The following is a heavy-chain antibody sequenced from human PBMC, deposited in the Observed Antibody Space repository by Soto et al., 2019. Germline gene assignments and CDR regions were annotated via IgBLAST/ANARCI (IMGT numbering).Heavy chain of an antibody. CDR1: GDSVSSNSAA. V-gene: IGHV6-1*01. Sequence: SQTLSLTCAISGDSVSSNSAAWNWIRQSPSRGLEWLGRTYYRSKWYNDYAVSVKSRITINPDTSKNQFSLQLHSVTPEDTAVYYCARGRFGDILTGSYYNGMDVWGQGTAVTVSS. J-gene: IGHJ6*02. CDR2: TYYRSKWYN. CDR3: ARGRFGDILTGSYYNGMDV. D-gene: IGHD3-9*01.